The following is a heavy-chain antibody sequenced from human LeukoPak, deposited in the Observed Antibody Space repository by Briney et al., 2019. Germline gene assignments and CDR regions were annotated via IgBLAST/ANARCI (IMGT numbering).Heavy chain of an antibody. CDR1: GYTFTGYY. CDR2: INPNSGGT. CDR3: ARVRNSGFRYVDS. J-gene: IGHJ4*02. Sequence: ASVKVSCKASGYTFTGYYMHWVRQAPGQGREWMGWINPNSGGTNYAQTFQGRVTMTRDTSISTAYMELSRLRSDDTAVYYCARVRNSGFRYVDSWGQGTLVTVSS. V-gene: IGHV1-2*02. D-gene: IGHD5-12*01.